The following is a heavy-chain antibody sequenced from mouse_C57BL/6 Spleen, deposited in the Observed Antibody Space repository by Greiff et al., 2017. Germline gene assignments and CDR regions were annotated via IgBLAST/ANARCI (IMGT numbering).Heavy chain of an antibody. CDR2: IDPSDSYT. CDR1: GYTFTSYW. V-gene: IGHV1-50*01. D-gene: IGHD3-1*01. J-gene: IGHJ4*01. CDR3: AGKGLPARAMDY. Sequence: QVQLQQPGAELVKPGASVKLSCKASGYTFTSYWMQWVKQRPGQGLEWIGEIDPSDSYTNYNQKFKGKATLTVDTSSSTAYMQLSSLTSEDSAVDYCAGKGLPARAMDYWGQGTSVTVSS.